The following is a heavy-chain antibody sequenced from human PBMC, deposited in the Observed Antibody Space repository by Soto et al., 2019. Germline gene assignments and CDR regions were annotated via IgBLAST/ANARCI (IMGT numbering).Heavy chain of an antibody. Sequence: EVQLVQSGAEVKKPGESLKISCKASGYNFARSSIGWVRQMPGKGLEWVAIIYPASSEITYSPSFQGQVTISADMSISTAYLQWSSLKASDTAIYYCAPYYNYWKIWGQGTLVTVSS. CDR2: IYPASSEI. CDR3: APYYNYWKI. CDR1: GYNFARSS. V-gene: IGHV5-51*01. J-gene: IGHJ4*02. D-gene: IGHD3-3*01.